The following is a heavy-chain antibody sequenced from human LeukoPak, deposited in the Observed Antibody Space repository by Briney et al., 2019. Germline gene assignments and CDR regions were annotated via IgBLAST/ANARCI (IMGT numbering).Heavy chain of an antibody. CDR3: AREFYGSGSYYGSHNYYYGMDV. CDR1: GFTFSSYA. Sequence: GGSLRLSCAASGFTFSSYAMHWVRQAPGKGLEWVAVISYDGSNKYYADSVKGRFTISRDNSKNTLYLQMNSLRAEDTAVYYCAREFYGSGSYYGSHNYYYGMDVWGQGTTVTVSS. CDR2: ISYDGSNK. D-gene: IGHD3-10*01. J-gene: IGHJ6*02. V-gene: IGHV3-30-3*01.